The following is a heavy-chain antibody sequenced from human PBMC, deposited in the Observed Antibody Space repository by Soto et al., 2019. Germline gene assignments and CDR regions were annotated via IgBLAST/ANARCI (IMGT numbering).Heavy chain of an antibody. J-gene: IGHJ4*02. CDR2: LSSSGANP. D-gene: IGHD7-27*01. Sequence: EVQLLESGGDLVQPGGSLRLSCVASGFTFSSYVMSWARQAPGKGLEWVSSLSSSGANPYYADSVKGRFTISRDNSKNTLYLRMNSLRAEDTAEYYCAKAGELTTYYFDYWGQGALVTVSS. CDR1: GFTFSSYV. CDR3: AKAGELTTYYFDY. V-gene: IGHV3-23*01.